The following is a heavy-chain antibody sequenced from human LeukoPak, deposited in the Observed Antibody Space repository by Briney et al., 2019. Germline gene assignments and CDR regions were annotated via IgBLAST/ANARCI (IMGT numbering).Heavy chain of an antibody. Sequence: SETLSLTCTVSGASISSYYWSWIRQPAGKGLEWIGRIYTSGSTNYNPSLKSRVTISVDKSKNQLSLKLSSVTAADTAVHYCARGPVDTTYLGFDYWGQGTLVTVSS. CDR2: IYTSGST. CDR1: GASISSYY. J-gene: IGHJ4*02. V-gene: IGHV4-4*07. CDR3: ARGPVDTTYLGFDY. D-gene: IGHD5-18*01.